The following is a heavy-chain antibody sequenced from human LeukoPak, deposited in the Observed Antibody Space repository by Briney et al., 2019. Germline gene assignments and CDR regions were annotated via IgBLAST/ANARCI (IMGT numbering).Heavy chain of an antibody. CDR3: ARESRGLLWFGESPVTDY. D-gene: IGHD3-10*01. Sequence: ASVKVSCKASGYTFTSYGISWVRQAPGQGLEWMGWISAYNGNTSYAQKLQGRVTMTTDTSTSTAYMGLRSLRSDDTAVYYCARESRGLLWFGESPVTDYWGQGTLVTVSS. CDR1: GYTFTSYG. CDR2: ISAYNGNT. V-gene: IGHV1-18*01. J-gene: IGHJ4*02.